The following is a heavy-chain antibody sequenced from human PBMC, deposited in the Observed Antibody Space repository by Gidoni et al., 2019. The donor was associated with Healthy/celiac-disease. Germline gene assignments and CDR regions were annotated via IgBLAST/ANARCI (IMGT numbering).Heavy chain of an antibody. CDR2: IKSKTDGGKT. D-gene: IGHD2-15*01. Sequence: EVQLVESGGGLVKPGGSLRLSCAASGFTFSNAWMSWVRQAPGKGLEWVGRIKSKTDGGKTDYAAPVKGRFTISRDDSKNTLYLQMNSLKTEDTAVYYCTTIRRYCSGGSCYSTPPFYYG. V-gene: IGHV3-15*01. CDR3: TTIRRYCSGGSCYSTPPFYYG. CDR1: GFTFSNAW. J-gene: IGHJ6*01.